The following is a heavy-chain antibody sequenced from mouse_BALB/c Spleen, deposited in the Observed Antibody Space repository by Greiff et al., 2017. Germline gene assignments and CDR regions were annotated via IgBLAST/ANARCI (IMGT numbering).Heavy chain of an antibody. D-gene: IGHD2-4*01. CDR3: ARKITTEGWYFDV. J-gene: IGHJ1*01. Sequence: EVQLVESGGGLVKPGGSLKLSCAASGFTFSDYYMYWVRQTPEKRLEWVATISDGGSYTYYPDSVKGRFTISRDNAKNNLYLQMSSLKSEDTAMYYCARKITTEGWYFDVWGAGTTVTVSS. CDR1: GFTFSDYY. CDR2: ISDGGSYT. V-gene: IGHV5-4*02.